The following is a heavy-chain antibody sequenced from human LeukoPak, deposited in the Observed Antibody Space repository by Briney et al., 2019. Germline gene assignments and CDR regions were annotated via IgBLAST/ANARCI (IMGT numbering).Heavy chain of an antibody. J-gene: IGHJ4*02. V-gene: IGHV3-23*01. D-gene: IGHD2-15*01. CDR1: GFTFSSDA. CDR2: ISGSGGST. CDR3: AKDRGRTWVQVAN. Sequence: GGSLRLSCIGTGFTFSSDAMGWVRQAPGKGLEWLSGISGSGGSTYYADSVKGRFTISRDNSKNTLYLQMNSLRVEDTAVYYCAKDRGRTWVQVANWGQGTLVTVSS.